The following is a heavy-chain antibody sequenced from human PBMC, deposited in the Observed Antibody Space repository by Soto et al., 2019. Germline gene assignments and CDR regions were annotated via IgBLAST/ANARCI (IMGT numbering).Heavy chain of an antibody. CDR1: GGTFSSYA. CDR2: IIPIFGTA. J-gene: IGHJ4*02. V-gene: IGHV1-69*13. D-gene: IGHD3-22*01. CDR3: ARARGYYDSSGYSYYFDY. Sequence: SVKVSFKASGGTFSSYAISWVRQAPGQGLEWMGGIIPIFGTANYAQKFQGRVTITADESKSTAYMELSSLRSEDTAVYYFARARGYYDSSGYSYYFDYWGQGTLVTVSS.